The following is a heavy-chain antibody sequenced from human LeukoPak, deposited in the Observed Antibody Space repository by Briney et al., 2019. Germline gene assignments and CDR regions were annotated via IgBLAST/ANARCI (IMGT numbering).Heavy chain of an antibody. Sequence: GASVKVSCKASGYRFTGYYVHWVRQAPGQGVEGMGWINPDSGGTNFAQRFQGRATLTRDTSISTAYMELSRLTSDDTAVYYCARDAISRGIIDYWGQGTLVTVSS. V-gene: IGHV1-2*02. CDR2: INPDSGGT. J-gene: IGHJ4*02. CDR3: ARDAISRGIIDY. D-gene: IGHD3-10*01. CDR1: GYRFTGYY.